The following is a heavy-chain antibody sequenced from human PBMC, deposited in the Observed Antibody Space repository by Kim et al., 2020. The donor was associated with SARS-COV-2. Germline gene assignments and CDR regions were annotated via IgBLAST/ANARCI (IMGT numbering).Heavy chain of an antibody. CDR3: AKDGGINWDFDC. J-gene: IGHJ4*02. Sequence: ADSVKGRLTISSEHSQNTLYRQLNSLRAEDTAIYYCAKDGGINWDFDCWGQGTLVTVSS. V-gene: IGHV3-23*01. D-gene: IGHD7-27*01.